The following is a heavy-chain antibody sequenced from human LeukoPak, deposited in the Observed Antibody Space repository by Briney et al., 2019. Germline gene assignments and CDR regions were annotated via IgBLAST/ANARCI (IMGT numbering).Heavy chain of an antibody. Sequence: PGGSLRLSCAASGFTFSSYWMSWVRQAPGKGLEWVVNIKQDGSEKYYVDSVKGRFTISRDNSKNTLYLQMNSLRAEDTAVYYCAKDTTVTTLGYFDYWGQGTLVTASS. D-gene: IGHD4-17*01. J-gene: IGHJ4*02. CDR3: AKDTTVTTLGYFDY. V-gene: IGHV3-7*03. CDR1: GFTFSSYW. CDR2: IKQDGSEK.